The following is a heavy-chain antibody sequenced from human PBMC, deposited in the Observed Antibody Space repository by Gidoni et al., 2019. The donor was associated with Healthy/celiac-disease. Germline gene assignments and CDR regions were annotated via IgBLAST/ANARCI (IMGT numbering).Heavy chain of an antibody. J-gene: IGHJ4*02. CDR3: ARNGGPIAVAGTSIDY. CDR2: ISYDGSNK. D-gene: IGHD6-19*01. V-gene: IGHV3-30*04. CDR1: GFTFSSYA. Sequence: QVQLVESGGGVVQPGRSLRLSCAASGFTFSSYAMHWVRQAPGKGLEWVAVISYDGSNKYYADSVKGRFTISRDNSKNTLYLQMNSLRAEDTAVYYCARNGGPIAVAGTSIDYWGQGTLVTVSS.